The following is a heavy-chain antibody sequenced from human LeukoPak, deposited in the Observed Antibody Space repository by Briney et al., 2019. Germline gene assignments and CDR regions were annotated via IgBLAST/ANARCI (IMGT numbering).Heavy chain of an antibody. J-gene: IGHJ6*03. D-gene: IGHD2-2*01. V-gene: IGHV4-4*09. CDR2: IYARGST. Sequence: KPSETLSLTCTVSGDSVTNYDWSWIRQAPGKGLGGIGNIYARGSTTYSPSLKSRVTTSIDTSKNHFSLRLTSVTAADAAVYYCARWAEYQLPFSYYYMDVWGKGTTVTVSS. CDR1: GDSVTNYD. CDR3: ARWAEYQLPFSYYYMDV.